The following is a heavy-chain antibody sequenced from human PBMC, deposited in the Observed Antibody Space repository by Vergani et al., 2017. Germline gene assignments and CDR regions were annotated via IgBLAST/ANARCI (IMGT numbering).Heavy chain of an antibody. Sequence: QVQLVQSGAEVKKPGSSVKVSCKASGGTFSSYTISWVRQAPGQGLDWMGRIFPILGIANYAQKFQGRVTITADKSTSTAYMELSSLRSEDTAVYYCASLTSVAGTYWFDPWGQGTLVTVYS. CDR3: ASLTSVAGTYWFDP. D-gene: IGHD6-19*01. J-gene: IGHJ5*02. CDR2: IFPILGIA. V-gene: IGHV1-69*02. CDR1: GGTFSSYT.